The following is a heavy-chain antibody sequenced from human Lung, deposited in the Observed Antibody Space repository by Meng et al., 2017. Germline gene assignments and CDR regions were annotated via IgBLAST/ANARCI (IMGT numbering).Heavy chain of an antibody. J-gene: IGHJ4*02. Sequence: QVTLQQWGAGPLTPSETRSLTCVVSGGSFSDYYWSWIRQPPGKGLEWIGEINHSGSTNYNPSLESRATISVDTSQNNLSLKLSSVTAADSAVYYCARGPTTMAHDFDYWGQGTLVTVSS. V-gene: IGHV4-34*01. CDR1: GGSFSDYY. D-gene: IGHD4-11*01. CDR3: ARGPTTMAHDFDY. CDR2: INHSGST.